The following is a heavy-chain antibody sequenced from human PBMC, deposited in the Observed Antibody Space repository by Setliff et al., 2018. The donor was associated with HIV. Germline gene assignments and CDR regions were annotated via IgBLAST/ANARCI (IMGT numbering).Heavy chain of an antibody. Sequence: SETLPLTCTVSGGSISSYYWSWIRQPPGKGLEWIGYIYYSGSTNYNPSLKSRVTISVDTSENQFSLKLSSVTAADTAVYYCARGYYNFWSGYPPLDYWGQGTLVTVSS. CDR3: ARGYYNFWSGYPPLDY. J-gene: IGHJ4*02. V-gene: IGHV4-59*01. CDR1: GGSISSYY. D-gene: IGHD3-3*01. CDR2: IYYSGST.